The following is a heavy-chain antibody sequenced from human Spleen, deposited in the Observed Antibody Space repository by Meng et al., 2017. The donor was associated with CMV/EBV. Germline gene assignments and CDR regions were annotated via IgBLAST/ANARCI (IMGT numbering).Heavy chain of an antibody. J-gene: IGHJ6*02. Sequence: SETLSLTCSVYGGSFSDYYWSWIRQPPGKGLEWIGEITHSGNTNYNPSLKSRVTISVDTSKNQFSLKLSSVTAADTAVYYCARGFLRGSSQCYYYGMDVWGQGTTVTVSS. V-gene: IGHV4-34*01. CDR2: ITHSGNT. CDR3: ARGFLRGSSQCYYYGMDV. CDR1: GGSFSDYY. D-gene: IGHD1-26*01.